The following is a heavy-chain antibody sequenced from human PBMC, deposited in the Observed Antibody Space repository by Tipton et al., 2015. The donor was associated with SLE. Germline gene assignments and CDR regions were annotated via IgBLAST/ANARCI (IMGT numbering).Heavy chain of an antibody. D-gene: IGHD6-13*01. CDR1: GFTFSRFW. CDR3: ARRRGSSWYEDYFDY. Sequence: LRLSCAASGFTFSRFWMHWVRQSPGKGLEWIGEVNHLGTIYYNPSLKSRVTMSRDTSKNQLSLQMTSMTAADTAVYYCARRRGSSWYEDYFDYWGQGTLVTVSS. J-gene: IGHJ4*02. CDR2: VNHLGTI. V-gene: IGHV4-34*01.